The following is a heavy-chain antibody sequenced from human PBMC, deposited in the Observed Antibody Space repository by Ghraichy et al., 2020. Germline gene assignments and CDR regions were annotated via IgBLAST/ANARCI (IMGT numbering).Heavy chain of an antibody. D-gene: IGHD6-19*01. CDR2: IYYSGTT. J-gene: IGHJ5*02. V-gene: IGHV4-59*12. CDR3: AKRGAVAGTLWFDP. CDR1: GGSISSYY. Sequence: TLSLTCTVSGGSISSYYWSWIRQPPGKGLEWIGYIYYSGTTNYNPSLKSRVTISVDTSKNQFSLKLSSVTAADTAVYYCAKRGAVAGTLWFDPWGQGTLVTVSS.